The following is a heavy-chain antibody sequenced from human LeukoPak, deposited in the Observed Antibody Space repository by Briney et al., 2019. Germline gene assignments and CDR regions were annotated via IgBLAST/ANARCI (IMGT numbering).Heavy chain of an antibody. Sequence: SETLSLTCTVSGGSISSYYWSWIRQPPGKGLEWIGYIYYSGSTNYNPSLKSRVTISVDTSKNQFSLKLSSVTAADTAVYYCARVLWFGGRDYYYYGMDVWGQGTTVTVSS. CDR2: IYYSGST. V-gene: IGHV4-59*01. D-gene: IGHD3-10*01. CDR3: ARVLWFGGRDYYYYGMDV. CDR1: GGSISSYY. J-gene: IGHJ6*02.